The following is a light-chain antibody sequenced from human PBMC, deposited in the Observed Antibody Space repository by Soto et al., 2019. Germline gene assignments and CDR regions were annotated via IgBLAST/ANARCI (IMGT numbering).Light chain of an antibody. CDR3: QQSYSITWT. V-gene: IGKV1-39*01. J-gene: IGKJ1*01. Sequence: DIQMTQSPSSLSASVGDRVTITCRARHYFSNYLNWYQQKPRKAPKLLIYAASSLQSGVTSRFSGGGSGTDFTLTISSLQPEDFATYDCQQSYSITWTFGQGTKVEIK. CDR1: HYFSNY. CDR2: AAS.